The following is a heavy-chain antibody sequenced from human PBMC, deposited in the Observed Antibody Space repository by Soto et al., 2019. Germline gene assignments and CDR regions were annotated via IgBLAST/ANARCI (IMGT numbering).Heavy chain of an antibody. CDR3: ARGSSVSSSSLYYYGMDV. J-gene: IGHJ6*02. D-gene: IGHD6-6*01. CDR2: IIPIFGTA. Sequence: SVKVSCKASGGTFSSYAISWVRQAPGQGLEWMGGIIPIFGTANYAQKFQGRVTITADESTSTAYMELSSLRSEDTAVYYCARGSSVSSSSLYYYGMDVWGQGTTVTVSS. V-gene: IGHV1-69*13. CDR1: GGTFSSYA.